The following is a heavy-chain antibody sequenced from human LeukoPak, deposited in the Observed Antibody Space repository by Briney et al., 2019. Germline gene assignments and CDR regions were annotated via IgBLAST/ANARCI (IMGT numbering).Heavy chain of an antibody. D-gene: IGHD4-17*01. CDR3: ARDLGPTVTSYGMDV. V-gene: IGHV3-7*01. Sequence: PGGSLRLSCVASGFTFSSHWMSWIRQAPGKGLEWVAHIKEDGTVKYYADSVKGRFTISRDNSKNTLYLQMNSLRAEDTAVYYCARDLGPTVTSYGMDVWGQGTTVTVSS. CDR2: IKEDGTVK. CDR1: GFTFSSHW. J-gene: IGHJ6*02.